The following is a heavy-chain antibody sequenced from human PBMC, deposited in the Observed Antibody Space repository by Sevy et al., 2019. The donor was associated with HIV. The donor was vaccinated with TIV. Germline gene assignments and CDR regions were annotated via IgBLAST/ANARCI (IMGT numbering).Heavy chain of an antibody. CDR1: GFTFSSYA. J-gene: IGHJ4*02. D-gene: IGHD3-22*01. Sequence: GGSLRLSCAASGFTFSSYAMSWVRQAPGKGLEWVSAISGSGYLTYYTDSVKGRFNISRDNSKNTLYLQMNSLRAEDTAVYYCAKEGGGYYYDSSGLFDYWGQGTLVTVSS. V-gene: IGHV3-23*01. CDR3: AKEGGGYYYDSSGLFDY. CDR2: ISGSGYLT.